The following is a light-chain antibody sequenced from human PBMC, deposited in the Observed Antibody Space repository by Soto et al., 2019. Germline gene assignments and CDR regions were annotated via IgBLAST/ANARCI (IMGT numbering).Light chain of an antibody. V-gene: IGLV1-40*01. Sequence: QSVLTQPPSVSGAPGQRVTSSCTGGTSNIGAGYDVHWYQQLPGTAPKLLIYGDNNRPSGVPDRFSGSRSGTSASLAITGLQAEDEADYYCQSYDSSLSGYVFGTGTKLTVL. J-gene: IGLJ1*01. CDR3: QSYDSSLSGYV. CDR1: TSNIGAGYD. CDR2: GDN.